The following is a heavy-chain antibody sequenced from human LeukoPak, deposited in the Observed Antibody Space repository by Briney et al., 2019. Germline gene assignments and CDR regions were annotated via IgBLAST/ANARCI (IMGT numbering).Heavy chain of an antibody. CDR2: IRYDGSNK. Sequence: PGGSLRLSCAASGFTFSSYGMHWVRQAPGKGLEGVAFIRYDGSNKYYVGSVKGRFTISRDNSKNTLYLQMNSLRAEDTAVYYCAKGSGWEMSYYYYYMDVWGKGTTVTVSS. V-gene: IGHV3-30*02. CDR3: AKGSGWEMSYYYYYMDV. J-gene: IGHJ6*03. CDR1: GFTFSSYG. D-gene: IGHD1-26*01.